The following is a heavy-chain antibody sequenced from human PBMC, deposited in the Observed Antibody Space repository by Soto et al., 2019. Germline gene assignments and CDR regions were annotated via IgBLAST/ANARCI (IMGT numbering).Heavy chain of an antibody. CDR2: IYWDDDK. D-gene: IGHD5-12*01. CDR3: AHSQRGPRDF. V-gene: IGHV2-5*02. Sequence: QITLKESGPTLVRPTQTLTLTCTFSGFSLSTTGVAVAWIRQPPGEALEWLALIYWDDDKRYNSSLKSRLTITRGTPRDQVVLAMTNMDPMDTATYFCAHSQRGPRDFWGPGILVTVSS. J-gene: IGHJ4*02. CDR1: GFSLSTTGVA.